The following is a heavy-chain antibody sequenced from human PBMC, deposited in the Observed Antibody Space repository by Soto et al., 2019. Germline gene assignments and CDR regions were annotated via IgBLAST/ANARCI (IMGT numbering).Heavy chain of an antibody. CDR1: GFNFSRYA. Sequence: QVQLVQSGGGVVQPGRSLRLSCTGSGFNFSRYAMHWVRQAPGKGLEWVTVISYDGNNKYYAASVRGRFTISRDNSKKKLFLQMNNVRSEDTAMYYCARPRGTAVAEKMGFFDFWGQGTPVSVSS. V-gene: IGHV3-30-3*01. CDR2: ISYDGNNK. CDR3: ARPRGTAVAEKMGFFDF. D-gene: IGHD6-19*01. J-gene: IGHJ4*02.